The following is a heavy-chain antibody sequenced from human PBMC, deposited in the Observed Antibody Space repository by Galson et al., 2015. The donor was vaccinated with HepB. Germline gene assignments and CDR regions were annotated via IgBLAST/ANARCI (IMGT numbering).Heavy chain of an antibody. CDR1: GFTFSSYA. CDR3: AKTAGGWELWKYYFDY. V-gene: IGHV3-23*01. D-gene: IGHD1-26*01. CDR2: ISGSGGST. J-gene: IGHJ4*02. Sequence: SLRLSCAASGFTFSSYAMSWVRQAPGKGLEWVSAISGSGGSTYYADSVKGRFTISRDNSKNTLYLQMNSLRAEDTAVYYCAKTAGGWELWKYYFDYWGQGTLVTVSS.